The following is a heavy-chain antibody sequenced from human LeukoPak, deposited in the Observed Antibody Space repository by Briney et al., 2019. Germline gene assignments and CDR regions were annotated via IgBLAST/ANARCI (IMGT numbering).Heavy chain of an antibody. V-gene: IGHV1-2*02. J-gene: IGHJ4*02. CDR1: GYTFTVYY. CDR2: INPNSGDT. D-gene: IGHD7-27*01. CDR3: ARDYPGMITGVEKYFFDY. Sequence: ASVKVSCKASGYTFTVYYIHWVRQAPGQGLEWMGWINPNSGDTNYAQKFQGRVTMTRDTSISTAYMELSGLYSDDTAVYYCARDYPGMITGVEKYFFDYWGQGTLVTVSS.